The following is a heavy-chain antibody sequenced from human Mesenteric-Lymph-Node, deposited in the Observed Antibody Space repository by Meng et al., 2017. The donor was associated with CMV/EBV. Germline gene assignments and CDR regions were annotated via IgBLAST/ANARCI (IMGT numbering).Heavy chain of an antibody. CDR2: IKQDGSEK. Sequence: GESLKISCAASGFTFSSYWMSWVRQAPGKGLEWVANIKQDGSEKYYVDSVKGRFTISRDNAKNSLYLQMNSLRAEDTAVYYCARTYPKGLYGMDVWGQGTTVTV. J-gene: IGHJ6*02. CDR1: GFTFSSYW. V-gene: IGHV3-7*01. CDR3: ARTYPKGLYGMDV.